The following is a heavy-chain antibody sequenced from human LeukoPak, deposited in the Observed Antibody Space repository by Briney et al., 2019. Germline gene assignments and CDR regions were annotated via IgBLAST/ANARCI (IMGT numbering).Heavy chain of an antibody. CDR1: GGSFSSGSYY. D-gene: IGHD3-10*01. CDR3: ARVLITMVRGVISYYYYGMDV. CDR2: IYYSGSN. J-gene: IGHJ6*04. Sequence: SETLSLTCTVSGGSFSSGSYYWSWIRQPPGKGLEWNGYIYYSGSNNYNPSLKSRVTISVDTSKNQFSLKLSSVTAADTAVYYCARVLITMVRGVISYYYYGMDVWGKGTTVTVSS. V-gene: IGHV4-61*01.